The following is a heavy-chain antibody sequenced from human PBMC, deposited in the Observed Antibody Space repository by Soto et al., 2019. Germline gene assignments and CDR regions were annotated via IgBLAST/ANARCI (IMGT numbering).Heavy chain of an antibody. CDR1: GGSFSGYY. V-gene: IGHV4-34*01. D-gene: IGHD2-15*01. CDR3: ARGGGGYCSGGSCVNYYYYCGMDV. CDR2: INHSGST. J-gene: IGHJ6*02. Sequence: QVQLQQWGAGLLKPSETLSLTCAVYGGSFSGYYWSWIRQPPGKGLEWIWEINHSGSTNSNPSLKSRVTISVDTSKNQFSLKLSSVTAADTAVYYCARGGGGYCSGGSCVNYYYYCGMDVWGQGTTVTVSS.